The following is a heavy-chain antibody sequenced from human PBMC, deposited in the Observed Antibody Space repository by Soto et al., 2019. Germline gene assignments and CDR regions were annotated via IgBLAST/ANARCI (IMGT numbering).Heavy chain of an antibody. Sequence: SETLSLTCTVSGGSISSYYWSWIRQPPGKGLEWIGYIYYSGSTNYNPSLKSRVTISVDTSKNQFSLKLSSVTAADTAMYYCARRQTIPYYDTSGYPNYNYYGMDVWGQGTTVTVSS. J-gene: IGHJ6*02. V-gene: IGHV4-59*08. CDR2: IYYSGST. D-gene: IGHD3-22*01. CDR3: ARRQTIPYYDTSGYPNYNYYGMDV. CDR1: GGSISSYY.